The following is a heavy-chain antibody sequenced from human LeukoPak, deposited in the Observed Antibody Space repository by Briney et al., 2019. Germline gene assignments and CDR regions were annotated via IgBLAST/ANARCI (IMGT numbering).Heavy chain of an antibody. J-gene: IGHJ3*02. Sequence: ASVKVSCKASGYTFTSYDINWVRQATGQGLEWMGWMNPNSGNTGYAQKFQGRVTMTRNTSISTAYMELSSLRSEDTAVYYCAREYYYDSSGYSNAFDIWGQGTMVTVSS. V-gene: IGHV1-8*01. CDR1: GYTFTSYD. D-gene: IGHD3-22*01. CDR2: MNPNSGNT. CDR3: AREYYYDSSGYSNAFDI.